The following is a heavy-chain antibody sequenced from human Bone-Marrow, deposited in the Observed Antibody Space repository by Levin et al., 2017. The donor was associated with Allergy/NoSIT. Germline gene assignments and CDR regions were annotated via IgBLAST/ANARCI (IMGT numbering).Heavy chain of an antibody. CDR1: GGSFSGFY. CDR3: ARGGDNYGYLGWFDP. CDR2: IKHSGGT. Sequence: SETLSLTCGVFGGSFSGFYWTWIRQPPGKGLEWIGEIKHSGGTSYVPSLKSRVTISLDTSKKQLSLRLNSVTAADTAVYYCARGGDNYGYLGWFDPWGEGTLVTVSS. D-gene: IGHD5-18*01. J-gene: IGHJ5*02. V-gene: IGHV4-34*01.